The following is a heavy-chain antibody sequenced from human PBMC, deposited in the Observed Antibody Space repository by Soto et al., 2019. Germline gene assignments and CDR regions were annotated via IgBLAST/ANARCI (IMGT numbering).Heavy chain of an antibody. CDR3: ARDDYNWARDY. J-gene: IGHJ4*02. CDR1: GFTFSGHW. V-gene: IGHV3-7*01. Sequence: EVQLVESGGGLVQPGGSLRLSCAASGFTFSGHWMSWVRQAPGKGLEWVANIKHDGSETYYVDSVKGRFTISRDNAKNSLYLQMHSLRAEDTAVYYCARDDYNWARDYWGQGTLVTVSS. CDR2: IKHDGSET. D-gene: IGHD4-4*01.